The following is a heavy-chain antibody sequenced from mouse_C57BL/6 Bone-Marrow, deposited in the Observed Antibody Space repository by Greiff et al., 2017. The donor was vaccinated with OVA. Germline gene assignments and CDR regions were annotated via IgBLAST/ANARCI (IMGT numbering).Heavy chain of an antibody. D-gene: IGHD1-1*01. CDR1: GFTFSSYA. J-gene: IGHJ4*01. V-gene: IGHV5-4*01. Sequence: EVQLQQSGGGLVKPGGSLKLSCAASGFTFSSYAMSWVRQTPEKRLEWVATISDGGSYTYYPDNVKGRFTISRDNAKNNLYLQMSHLKSEDTAMYYCARATVVAPYYAMDYWGQGTSVTVSS. CDR3: ARATVVAPYYAMDY. CDR2: ISDGGSYT.